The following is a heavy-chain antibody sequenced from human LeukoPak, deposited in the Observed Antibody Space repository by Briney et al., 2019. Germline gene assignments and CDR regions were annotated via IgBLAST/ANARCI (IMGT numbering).Heavy chain of an antibody. Sequence: SETLSLTCAVYGGSFSGYYWSWIRQPPGKGLEWIGEINHSGSTNYNPSLKSRVTISVDTSKNQFSLKLSSVTAADTAVYYCARHLSDDILTGYSPTLFDYWGQGTLVTISS. CDR3: ARHLSDDILTGYSPTLFDY. J-gene: IGHJ4*02. D-gene: IGHD3-9*01. CDR2: INHSGST. V-gene: IGHV4-34*01. CDR1: GGSFSGYY.